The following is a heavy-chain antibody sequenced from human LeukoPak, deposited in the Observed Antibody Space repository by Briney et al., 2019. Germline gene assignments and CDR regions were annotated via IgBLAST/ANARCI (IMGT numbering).Heavy chain of an antibody. V-gene: IGHV4-39*01. CDR1: GGSLSSNSYF. J-gene: IGHJ3*02. D-gene: IGHD3-10*01. CDR3: ASQKTLVRGAIRLFDASDI. Sequence: SETLSLTCTVSGGSLSSNSYFWGWLRQPPGKGLEWIGIIHYSGSIYYSPSLKSRLSISIDTSKNQFSLKLSSVTAADTAVYYCASQKTLVRGAIRLFDASDIWGQGTVVTVSS. CDR2: IHYSGSI.